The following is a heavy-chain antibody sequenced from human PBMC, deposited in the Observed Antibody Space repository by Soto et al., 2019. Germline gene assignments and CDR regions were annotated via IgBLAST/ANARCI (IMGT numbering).Heavy chain of an antibody. V-gene: IGHV4-59*08. D-gene: IGHD2-15*01. J-gene: IGHJ6*02. Sequence: QVQLQESGPGLVRPSETLSLICTVSGGSISSYYWSWIRQPPGKGLGWIGYIYYSGTTRYNPSLKRRVTISVDPSKNQFSLKLSSLTAADTAVYHCARHVPYCSDSSHCAYGLDVWGQGTTVTVSS. CDR2: IYYSGTT. CDR1: GGSISSYY. CDR3: ARHVPYCSDSSHCAYGLDV.